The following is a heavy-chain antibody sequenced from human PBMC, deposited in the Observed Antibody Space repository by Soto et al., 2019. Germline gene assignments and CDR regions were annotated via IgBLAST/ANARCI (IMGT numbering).Heavy chain of an antibody. CDR3: VDGGAIRRPPPAP. Sequence: GGSLRLSCAASGFTFYSHAMSWVRQAPGKGLEWVSGTSASGGVTYYADSVKGRFTMSRDNAKNTLWLQMNSLRVEDTAVYYCVDGGAIRRPPPAPWGQATLLTVS. CDR1: GFTFYSHA. D-gene: IGHD3-10*01. J-gene: IGHJ1*01. V-gene: IGHV3-23*01. CDR2: TSASGGVT.